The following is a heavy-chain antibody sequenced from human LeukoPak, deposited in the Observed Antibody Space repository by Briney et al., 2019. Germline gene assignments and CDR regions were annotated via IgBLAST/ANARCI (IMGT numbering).Heavy chain of an antibody. Sequence: ASVKVSCKASGYTFTGYYMHWVRQAPGQGLKWMGWINPNSGGTNYAQKFQGRVTMTRDTSISTAYMELSRLRSDDTAVYYCARTHCSSTSCYPYFDYWGQGTLVTVSS. J-gene: IGHJ4*02. V-gene: IGHV1-2*02. CDR2: INPNSGGT. CDR1: GYTFTGYY. D-gene: IGHD2-2*01. CDR3: ARTHCSSTSCYPYFDY.